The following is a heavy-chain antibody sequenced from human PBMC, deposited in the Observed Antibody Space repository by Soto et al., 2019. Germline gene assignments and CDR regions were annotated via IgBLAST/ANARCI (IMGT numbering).Heavy chain of an antibody. Sequence: QVQLQESGPGLVKPSQTLSLTCTVSGGSITSSGYYWSWLRQDPGEGLEWVGFTSNSGSTSYNPSLESRVTISVDTSSNQFSLNLKPVTAADTAVYYCARGGGSTKVDYWGQGTLVTVSP. V-gene: IGHV4-31*03. CDR3: ARGGGSTKVDY. D-gene: IGHD2-2*01. J-gene: IGHJ4*02. CDR1: GGSITSSGYY. CDR2: TSNSGST.